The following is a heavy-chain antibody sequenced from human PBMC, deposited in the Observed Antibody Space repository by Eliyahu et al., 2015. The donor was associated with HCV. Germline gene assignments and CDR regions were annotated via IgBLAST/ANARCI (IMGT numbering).Heavy chain of an antibody. J-gene: IGHJ4*02. Sequence: QVQLQESGPGLVKPSETLSLTCTVSGXSISXYYWXWXRQPPGKGLEWIGYIYYSGSTNYNPSLKSRVXISVDTSKNQFSLKLSSVTAADTAVYYCARGGGMTTVTIGRLPLYYFDYWGQGTLVTVSS. D-gene: IGHD4-11*01. CDR1: GXSISXYY. CDR2: IYYSGST. CDR3: ARGGGMTTVTIGRLPLYYFDY. V-gene: IGHV4-59*08.